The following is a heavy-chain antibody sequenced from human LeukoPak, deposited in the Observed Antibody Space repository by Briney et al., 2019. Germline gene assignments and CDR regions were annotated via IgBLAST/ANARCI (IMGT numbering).Heavy chain of an antibody. D-gene: IGHD4-17*01. V-gene: IGHV3-7*01. CDR3: ARSRTAVTAAFDY. J-gene: IGHJ4*02. CDR1: GFTFSSYW. Sequence: GGSLRLSCAASGFTFSSYWMSWVRQAPGKGLEWVANIKQDGSDTYYVDSVKGRVTISRDNAKNSLCLQMNSLRAEDTAVYYCARSRTAVTAAFDYWGQGTLVTVSS. CDR2: IKQDGSDT.